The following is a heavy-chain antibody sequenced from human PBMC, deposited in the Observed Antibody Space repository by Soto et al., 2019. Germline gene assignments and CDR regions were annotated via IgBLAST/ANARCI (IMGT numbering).Heavy chain of an antibody. Sequence: SETLSLTCAVSGGSGISDNYCCVWIRQRPWRGLEWIGFFSNSGNNNYNSSINSLITLCVDTYNNQYPLRLSSGTEETAAVYYGAREIPRDGYNFGSGGMDVWGQGTTVTVSS. CDR2: FSNSGNN. CDR3: AREIPRDGYNFGSGGMDV. CDR1: GGSGISDNYC. V-gene: IGHV4-61*01. J-gene: IGHJ6*02. D-gene: IGHD5-12*01.